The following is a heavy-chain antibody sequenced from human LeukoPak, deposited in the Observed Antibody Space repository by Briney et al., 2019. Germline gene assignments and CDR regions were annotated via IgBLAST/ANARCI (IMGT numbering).Heavy chain of an antibody. Sequence: PGGSLRLSCAASGFTFSNYAMHWVRQALGKGLEWVAVISYDGSDKYYADSVKGRFTISRDNSKNTLYLQMNSLRPEDTAVYYCARDWGRRYSSGWYGDFDYWGQGTLVTVSS. J-gene: IGHJ4*02. CDR1: GFTFSNYA. CDR2: ISYDGSDK. V-gene: IGHV3-30-3*01. CDR3: ARDWGRRYSSGWYGDFDY. D-gene: IGHD6-19*01.